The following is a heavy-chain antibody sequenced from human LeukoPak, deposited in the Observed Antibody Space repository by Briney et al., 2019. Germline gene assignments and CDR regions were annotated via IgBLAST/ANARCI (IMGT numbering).Heavy chain of an antibody. D-gene: IGHD1-26*01. CDR2: ISDSGDIT. CDR1: GFTFSSYA. CDR3: AKDRRGGSYYAATLDI. Sequence: GGSLRLSCAASGFTFSSYAMSGVRQAPGKGLEWVSGISDSGDITYYADSVKGRFTISRDNSKNTLYLQMNSLRVEDTAVYFCAKDRRGGSYYAATLDIWGPGTMVTVSS. J-gene: IGHJ3*02. V-gene: IGHV3-23*01.